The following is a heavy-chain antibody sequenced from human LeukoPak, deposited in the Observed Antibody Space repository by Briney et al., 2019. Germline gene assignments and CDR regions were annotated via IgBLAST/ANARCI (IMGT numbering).Heavy chain of an antibody. Sequence: SETLSLTCTVSGGSITTYYWSWIRQPPGKSLEWIGYVFYSGRTNYNPSLKSRVTMSIDTSKNQFSLNLRTVTAADTAVYYCARSSSGLDYGDYYFDYWGRGTLVIVFS. D-gene: IGHD4-17*01. CDR3: ARSSSGLDYGDYYFDY. J-gene: IGHJ4*02. CDR2: VFYSGRT. V-gene: IGHV4-59*01. CDR1: GGSITTYY.